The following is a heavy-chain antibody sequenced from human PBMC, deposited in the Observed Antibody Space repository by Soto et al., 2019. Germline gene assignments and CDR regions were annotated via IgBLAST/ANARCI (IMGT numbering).Heavy chain of an antibody. CDR3: AHRRGNGWLTN. J-gene: IGHJ1*01. CDR2: IYWDDDK. Sequence: QITLTESGPTLVKPTQTLTLTCTFSGFSLTTSGVGVAWIRQPPGKALEWLALIYWDDDKRYSSSLKTRLTITKDTSKNQVVLRLTNVDPVDTATYYCAHRRGNGWLTNWGQGTLVTVSS. D-gene: IGHD6-19*01. CDR1: GFSLTTSGVG. V-gene: IGHV2-5*02.